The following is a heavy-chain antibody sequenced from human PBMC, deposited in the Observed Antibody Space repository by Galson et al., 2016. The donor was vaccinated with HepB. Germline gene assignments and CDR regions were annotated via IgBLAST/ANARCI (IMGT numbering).Heavy chain of an antibody. Sequence: SLRLSCAASRITLSLTAMAWVRQAPGKGLEWVALISGDGGTTWYAASVKGRFTISRDNSKTTLWLQMSSLIPEDTALYFCAKEWHAGASHATVAYDHYGLDVWGQGTTVTVSS. CDR3: AKEWHAGASHATVAYDHYGLDV. CDR2: ISGDGGTT. V-gene: IGHV3-30*18. J-gene: IGHJ6*02. D-gene: IGHD3-22*01. CDR1: RITLSLTA.